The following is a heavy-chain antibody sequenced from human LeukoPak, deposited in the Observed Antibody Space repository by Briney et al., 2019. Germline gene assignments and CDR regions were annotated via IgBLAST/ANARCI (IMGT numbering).Heavy chain of an antibody. CDR2: IYYSGST. Sequence: SETLSLTCTVSGGSISSSSYYWGWIRQPPGKGLEWIGSIYYSGSTYYNPSLKSRVTISVDTSKNQFSLKLSSVTAANTAVYYCARILYYFDYWGQGTLVTVSS. CDR1: GGSISSSSYY. J-gene: IGHJ4*02. CDR3: ARILYYFDY. V-gene: IGHV4-39*01.